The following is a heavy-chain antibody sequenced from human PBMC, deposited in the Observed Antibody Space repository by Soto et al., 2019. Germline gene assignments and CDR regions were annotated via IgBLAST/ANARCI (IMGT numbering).Heavy chain of an antibody. Sequence: GGSLRLSCAASGFTFSSYAMSWVRQAPGKGLEWVSAISGSGGSTYYADSVKDRFTISRDNSKNTLYLQMNSLRAEDTAVYYCAKGGEYYDFLPYYYYMDVWGKGTTVTVSS. CDR1: GFTFSSYA. D-gene: IGHD3-3*01. CDR3: AKGGEYYDFLPYYYYMDV. CDR2: ISGSGGST. V-gene: IGHV3-23*01. J-gene: IGHJ6*03.